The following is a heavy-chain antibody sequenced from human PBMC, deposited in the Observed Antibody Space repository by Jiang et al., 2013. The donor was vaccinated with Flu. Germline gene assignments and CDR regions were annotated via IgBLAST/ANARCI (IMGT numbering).Heavy chain of an antibody. V-gene: IGHV4-39*07. CDR2: IFYSGTT. D-gene: IGHD1-26*01. CDR3: AREGGNYPFDY. Sequence: GLVKPSETLSLTCTVSGASITSSSYYWGWIRQPPGRGLEWIGSIFYSGTTYYNPSLKSRVTISIDTSKNQFSLKLSSVTAADTAAYYCAREGGNYPFDYWGQGTLVTVSS. J-gene: IGHJ4*02. CDR1: GASITSSSYY.